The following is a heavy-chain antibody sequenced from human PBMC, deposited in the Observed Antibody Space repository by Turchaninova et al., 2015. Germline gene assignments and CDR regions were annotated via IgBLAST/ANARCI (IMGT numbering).Heavy chain of an antibody. CDR1: GFSISPYA. V-gene: IGHV3-23*04. Sequence: EVQLVESGGGLVQPGGSLRLPCAASGFSISPYAMMWVRQGPGRGLRCGSTIDGNGGTAYADSVGGRFTISRDNSKNTMYLQMNSLRAEDTAVYYCARLVGATTSVDYWGQGTLAIVSS. CDR2: IDGNGGT. CDR3: ARLVGATTSVDY. D-gene: IGHD1-26*01. J-gene: IGHJ4*02.